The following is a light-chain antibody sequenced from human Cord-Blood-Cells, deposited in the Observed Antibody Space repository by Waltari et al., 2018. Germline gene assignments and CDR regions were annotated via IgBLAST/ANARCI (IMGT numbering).Light chain of an antibody. CDR2: GGS. CDR1: SSHVGRYNL. CDR3: CSYAGSSTFVV. V-gene: IGLV2-23*01. J-gene: IGLJ2*01. Sequence: QCALTQPASVSGSPGQSITISCTGTSSHVGRYNLVSQYQQHPGKAPKLMIYGGSKRPSGFSNRFSGSKSGNTASLTISGLQAEDEADYYCCSYAGSSTFVVFGGGTKLTVL.